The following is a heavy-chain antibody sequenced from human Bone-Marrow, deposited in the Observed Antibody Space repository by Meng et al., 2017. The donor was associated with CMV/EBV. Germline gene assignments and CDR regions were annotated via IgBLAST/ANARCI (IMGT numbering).Heavy chain of an antibody. CDR2: ISSSSSYI. CDR1: GFTFSSYS. CDR3: ARDPEYSSFGY. D-gene: IGHD6-6*01. Sequence: GGFLRISCAASGFTFSSYSMNWVRQAPGKGLEWVSSISSSSSYIYYADSVKARFTISRDNAKNSLYLQMNSLRAEDTAVYYCARDPEYSSFGYWGRGTLVTVSS. J-gene: IGHJ4*02. V-gene: IGHV3-21*01.